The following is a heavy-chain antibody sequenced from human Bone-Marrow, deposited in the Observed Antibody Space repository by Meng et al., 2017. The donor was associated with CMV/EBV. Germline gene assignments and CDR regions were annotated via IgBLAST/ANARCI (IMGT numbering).Heavy chain of an antibody. D-gene: IGHD1/OR15-1a*01. CDR2: IRYDGSNK. Sequence: GGSLRLSCAASGFTFSSYGMHWVRQAPGKGLEWVAFIRYDGSNKYYADSVKGRFTISRDNYKNTLYLQMNSLRAEDTAVYYCAKEVHQQYYYYYGMDFWGQGTTVTVSS. J-gene: IGHJ6*02. V-gene: IGHV3-30*02. CDR3: AKEVHQQYYYYYGMDF. CDR1: GFTFSSYG.